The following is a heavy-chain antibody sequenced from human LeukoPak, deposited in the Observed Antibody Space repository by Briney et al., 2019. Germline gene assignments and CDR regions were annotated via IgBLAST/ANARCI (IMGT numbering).Heavy chain of an antibody. CDR2: IVVGSGNT. Sequence: SVKVSCKASGFTFTSSAMQWVRQARGQRLEWIGWIVVGSGNTNYAQKFQERVTITRDMSTSTAYMELGSLRSEDTAVYYCAAAIQNYDSSGFDWFDPWGQGTLVTVSS. J-gene: IGHJ5*02. V-gene: IGHV1-58*02. CDR3: AAAIQNYDSSGFDWFDP. D-gene: IGHD3-22*01. CDR1: GFTFTSSA.